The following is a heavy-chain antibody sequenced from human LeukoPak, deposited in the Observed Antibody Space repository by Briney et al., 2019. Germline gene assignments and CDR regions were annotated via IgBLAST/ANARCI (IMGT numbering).Heavy chain of an antibody. CDR2: IGTAGDT. J-gene: IGHJ2*01. D-gene: IGHD5-18*01. CDR1: GFTFSSYD. Sequence: PGGSLRLSCAASGFTFSSYDMHWVRQATGKGLEWVSAIGTAGDTDYPGSVKGRFTISRENAKNSLYLQMNSLRAGDTAVYYCARRGYSYGTGYWYFDLWGRGTLVTVSS. V-gene: IGHV3-13*01. CDR3: ARRGYSYGTGYWYFDL.